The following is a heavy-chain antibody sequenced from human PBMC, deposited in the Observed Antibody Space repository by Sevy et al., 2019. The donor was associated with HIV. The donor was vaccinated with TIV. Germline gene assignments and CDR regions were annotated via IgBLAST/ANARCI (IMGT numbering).Heavy chain of an antibody. J-gene: IGHJ5*02. Sequence: ASVKVSCKASGYTFTSYDINWVRQATGQGLEWMGWMNPNSGNTGYTQKFQCRVTMTRNTSISTAYMELSSLRSEDTAVYYCARGVAGIAARTRGAWFDPWGQGTLVTVSS. CDR3: ARGVAGIAARTRGAWFDP. V-gene: IGHV1-8*01. CDR1: GYTFTSYD. CDR2: MNPNSGNT. D-gene: IGHD6-6*01.